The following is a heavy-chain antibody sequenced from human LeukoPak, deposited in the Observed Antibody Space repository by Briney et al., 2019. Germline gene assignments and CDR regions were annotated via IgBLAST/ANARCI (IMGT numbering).Heavy chain of an antibody. CDR1: GGSFSGYY. CDR2: INHSGST. CDR3: ARQGFSYSSSKGARRKNFDY. Sequence: SETLSLTCAVYGGSFSGYYWSWIRQPPGKGLEWIGEINHSGSTNYNPSLKSRVTISVDTSKNQFSLKLSSVTAADTAVYYCARQGFSYSSSKGARRKNFDYWGQGTLVTVSS. J-gene: IGHJ4*02. D-gene: IGHD6-6*01. V-gene: IGHV4-34*01.